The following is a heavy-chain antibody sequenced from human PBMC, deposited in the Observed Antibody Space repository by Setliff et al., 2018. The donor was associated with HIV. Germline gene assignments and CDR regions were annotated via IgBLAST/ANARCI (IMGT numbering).Heavy chain of an antibody. D-gene: IGHD3-9*01. J-gene: IGHJ6*02. CDR2: ITDSGNT. V-gene: IGHV4-59*01. CDR1: GASISSCY. Sequence: NPSETLSLTCNVSGASISSCYWTWIRQSPGNRLEWLGYITDSGNTNYNPSPRRRVTISADTSKNQVSLRLRSVTAADTAVYYCARETQQSYNIVTGYNYYYGIDVWGQGTTVTVSS. CDR3: ARETQQSYNIVTGYNYYYGIDV.